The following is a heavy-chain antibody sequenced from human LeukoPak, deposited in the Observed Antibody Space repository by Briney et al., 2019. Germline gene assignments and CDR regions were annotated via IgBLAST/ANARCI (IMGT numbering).Heavy chain of an antibody. J-gene: IGHJ5*01. CDR3: ARPGASSPGNWFAS. Sequence: ASVKVSCKTSGYTFTGYHMHWVRQAPGQGLEWMGWIDTANGNTKYLQKFQGRVTITRDTSARIVYVELSSLRFEDTAVYYCARPGASSPGNWFASWGQGTLVTVSS. CDR1: GYTFTGYH. D-gene: IGHD6-13*01. CDR2: IDTANGNT. V-gene: IGHV1-3*04.